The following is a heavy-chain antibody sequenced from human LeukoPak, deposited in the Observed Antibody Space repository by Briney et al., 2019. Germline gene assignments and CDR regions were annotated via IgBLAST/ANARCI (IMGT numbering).Heavy chain of an antibody. Sequence: GGSLRLSCAASGFTFSSSGMHWVRQAPGKGLEWVAVILYNGSDKYYADSVKGRFTISRDNSKNTLYLQMNSLRVEDTAVYYCARAGGYCSGGSCYRGYSWFDPWGQGTLVTVSS. D-gene: IGHD2-15*01. J-gene: IGHJ5*02. V-gene: IGHV3-33*01. CDR2: ILYNGSDK. CDR1: GFTFSSSG. CDR3: ARAGGYCSGGSCYRGYSWFDP.